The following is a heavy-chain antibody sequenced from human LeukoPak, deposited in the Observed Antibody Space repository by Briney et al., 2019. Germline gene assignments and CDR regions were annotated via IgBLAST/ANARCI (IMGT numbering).Heavy chain of an antibody. D-gene: IGHD2-8*01. CDR3: ATVLRISHAFDI. CDR2: TYPGGTT. V-gene: IGHV3-53*04. J-gene: IGHJ3*02. CDR1: GSAVSSTY. Sequence: RGSPRLSCAASGSAVSSTYMTWVRQAPGKGLEWVSVTYPGGTTYYADSVRGRFTVSTHNSQSTLYLQMNSLRAEDTAIYYCATVLRISHAFDIWGQGTMVSVSS.